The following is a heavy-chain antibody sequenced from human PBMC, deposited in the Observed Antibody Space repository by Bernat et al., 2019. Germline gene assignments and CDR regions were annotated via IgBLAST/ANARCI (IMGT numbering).Heavy chain of an antibody. Sequence: QVQLVQSGAEVKKPGASVKVSCKASGYTFTSYGISWVRQAPGQGLEWMGWISAYNGNTNYAQKLQGRGTMTTDTATSTAYMELRSLRSDDTAVYYCARFPVQQWLVRSEAVDYWGQGTLVTVSS. CDR1: GYTFTSYG. CDR2: ISAYNGNT. J-gene: IGHJ4*02. D-gene: IGHD6-19*01. CDR3: ARFPVQQWLVRSEAVDY. V-gene: IGHV1-18*01.